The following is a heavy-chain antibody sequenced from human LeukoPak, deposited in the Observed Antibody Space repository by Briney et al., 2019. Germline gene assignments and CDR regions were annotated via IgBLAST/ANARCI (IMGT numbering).Heavy chain of an antibody. V-gene: IGHV3-73*01. CDR1: GFTFSGSA. Sequence: QPGGSLKLSCAASGFTFSGSAMHWVRQASGKGLEWVGRIRSKANSYATAYAASVKGRFTFSRDDSKNTAYLQMNSLKTEDTAVYYCTSPIHYGDYDYYYGMDVWGQGTTVTVSS. J-gene: IGHJ6*02. CDR2: IRSKANSYAT. CDR3: TSPIHYGDYDYYYGMDV. D-gene: IGHD4-17*01.